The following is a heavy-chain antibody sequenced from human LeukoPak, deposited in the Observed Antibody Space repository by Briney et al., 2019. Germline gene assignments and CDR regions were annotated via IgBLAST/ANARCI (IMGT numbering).Heavy chain of an antibody. CDR1: GFTFSSYA. J-gene: IGHJ4*02. V-gene: IGHV3-30-3*01. Sequence: GGFLRLSCAASGFTFSSYAMHWVRQAPGKGLEWVAVISYDGSNKYYADSVKGRFTISRDSSKNTLYLQMNSLRAEDTAVYYCASGSGYYDSSGPPVDYWGQGTLVTVSS. D-gene: IGHD3-22*01. CDR2: ISYDGSNK. CDR3: ASGSGYYDSSGPPVDY.